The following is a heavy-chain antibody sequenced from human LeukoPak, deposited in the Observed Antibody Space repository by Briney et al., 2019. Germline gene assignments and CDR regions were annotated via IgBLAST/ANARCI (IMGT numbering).Heavy chain of an antibody. CDR1: GFTDSSNY. CDR2: IYSGGST. D-gene: IGHD4-11*01. CDR3: AKGGDYSDYVDAFDI. J-gene: IGHJ3*02. V-gene: IGHV3-53*01. Sequence: PGGSLRLSCAASGFTDSSNYMSWVRQAPGKGLEWVSVIYSGGSTYYADSVKGRFTISRDNSKNTLYLQMNSLRAEDTAVYYCAKGGDYSDYVDAFDIWGQGTMVTVSS.